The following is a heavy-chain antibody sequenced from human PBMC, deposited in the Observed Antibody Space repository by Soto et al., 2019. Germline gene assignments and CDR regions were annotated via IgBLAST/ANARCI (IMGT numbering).Heavy chain of an antibody. V-gene: IGHV3-15*07. CDR1: GFDFTAAW. J-gene: IGHJ6*01. Sequence: QVVESGGGFATPGKSVRLSSVGSGFDFTAAWMNWVRQAPGTGLEWVGRIKSKGSGETTDYSAPVKGRFTILRDDSKNTVYLQMNSLKTEDTAVYYCSKQRGPSASFYYGLEVWGQAATVTVTS. CDR2: IKSKGSGETT. CDR3: SKQRGPSASFYYGLEV. D-gene: IGHD1-1*01.